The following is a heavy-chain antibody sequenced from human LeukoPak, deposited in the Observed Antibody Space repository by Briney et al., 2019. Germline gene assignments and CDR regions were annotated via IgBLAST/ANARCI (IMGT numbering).Heavy chain of an antibody. CDR1: GYTFTGYY. V-gene: IGHV1-2*02. D-gene: IGHD3-22*01. CDR2: INPNSGGT. J-gene: IGHJ4*02. CDR3: ARANWTYDSSGYYYEISFDY. Sequence: GASVKVSCKASGYTFTGYYMHWVRQAPGQGLEWMGWINPNSGGTNYAQKFQGRVTMTRDTSISTAYMELSRLRSDDTAVYYCARANWTYDSSGYYYEISFDYWGQGTLVTVSS.